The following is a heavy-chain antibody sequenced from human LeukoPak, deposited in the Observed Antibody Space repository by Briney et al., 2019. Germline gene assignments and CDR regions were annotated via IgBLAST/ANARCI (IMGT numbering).Heavy chain of an antibody. V-gene: IGHV1-18*01. CDR3: ARWADDLYSYGYGIDY. D-gene: IGHD5-18*01. Sequence: ASVKVSCKASGYTFTSYGISWVRQAPGQGLEWMGWISAYNGNTNYAQKLQGRVTMTTDTSTSTAYMELRSLRSDDTAVYYCARWADDLYSYGYGIDYWGQGTLVTVSS. CDR2: ISAYNGNT. J-gene: IGHJ4*02. CDR1: GYTFTSYG.